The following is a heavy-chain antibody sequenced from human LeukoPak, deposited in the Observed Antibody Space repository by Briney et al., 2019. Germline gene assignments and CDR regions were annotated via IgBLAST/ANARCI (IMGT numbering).Heavy chain of an antibody. CDR3: AKSRSPGFDY. Sequence: GGSLIPSCASSGSTFSSYGMSWVRQAPGKGLEWVSAISGSGGSTYYADSVKGRFTISRDNSKNTLYLQMNSLRAEDTAVYYCAKSRSPGFDYGGQGTLVTVSS. D-gene: IGHD1-14*01. CDR1: GSTFSSYG. J-gene: IGHJ4*02. V-gene: IGHV3-23*01. CDR2: ISGSGGST.